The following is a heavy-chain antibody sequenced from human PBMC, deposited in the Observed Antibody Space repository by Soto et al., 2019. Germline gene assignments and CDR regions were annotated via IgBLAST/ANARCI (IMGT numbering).Heavy chain of an antibody. J-gene: IGHJ4*02. CDR1: GYSISSSNW. CDR3: ARREIQGPIDY. D-gene: IGHD1-26*01. V-gene: IGHV4-28*01. Sequence: QVQLQESGPGLVKPSDTLSLTCAVSGYSISSSNWWGWIRQPPGKGLEWIGYIFYSGTTYYNPALKSRVTMSVDTSKNQFTLKLTSVTAVDTAVYYCARREIQGPIDYWGQVTLVTVSS. CDR2: IFYSGTT.